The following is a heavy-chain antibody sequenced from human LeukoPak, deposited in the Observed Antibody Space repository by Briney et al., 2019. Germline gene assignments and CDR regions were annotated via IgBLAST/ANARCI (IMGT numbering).Heavy chain of an antibody. CDR1: GGTFSRYA. CDR2: IIPIFGTA. D-gene: IGHD2-2*01. Sequence: ASVKVSCKASGGTFSRYAISWVRQAPGQGLEWMGGIIPIFGTANYAQKFQGRVTITTDEYTSTAYMELSSLRYEDTAVYYCARGYCSSTSCYTKRGYYYYYMDVWGKGTTVTVSS. J-gene: IGHJ6*03. CDR3: ARGYCSSTSCYTKRGYYYYYMDV. V-gene: IGHV1-69*05.